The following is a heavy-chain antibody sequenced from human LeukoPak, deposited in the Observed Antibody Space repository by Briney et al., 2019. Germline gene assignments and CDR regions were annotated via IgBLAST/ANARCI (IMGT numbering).Heavy chain of an antibody. J-gene: IGHJ4*02. Sequence: PGGTLRLSCAASGFTFRSYGMSWVRQASGKGLEWVGRIRSKANSYATAYAASVKGRFTISRDDSKNTAYLQMNSLKTEDTAVYYCTRLDDFWSGQGENWGQGTLVTVSS. CDR2: IRSKANSYAT. D-gene: IGHD3-3*01. CDR3: TRLDDFWSGQGEN. CDR1: GFTFRSYG. V-gene: IGHV3-73*01.